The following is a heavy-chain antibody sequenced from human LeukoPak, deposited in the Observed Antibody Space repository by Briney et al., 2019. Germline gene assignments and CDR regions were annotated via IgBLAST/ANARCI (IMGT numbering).Heavy chain of an antibody. CDR3: ARHGSHYYSGMDV. J-gene: IGHJ6*02. Sequence: SETLSLTCTVSGGSISSYYWSWIRQPPGKGLEWVGYIYNSGSSNYNPSLKSRVTISVDTSKNQFSLKLSSVTAADTALYYCARHGSHYYSGMDVWGQGTTVTVSS. V-gene: IGHV4-59*08. CDR1: GGSISSYY. D-gene: IGHD1-26*01. CDR2: IYNSGSS.